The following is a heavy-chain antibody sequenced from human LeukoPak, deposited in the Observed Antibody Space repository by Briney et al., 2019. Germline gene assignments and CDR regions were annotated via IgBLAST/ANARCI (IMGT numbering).Heavy chain of an antibody. CDR1: GGSISSSSYY. J-gene: IGHJ3*02. CDR2: IYYSGST. Sequence: SETLSLTCTVSGGSISSSSYYWGWIRQPPGKGLEWIGSIYYSGSTYYNPPLKSRVTISVDKSKNQFSLKLSSMTAADTAMYYCARSCSSSSCHAWYAFDIWGQGTMVTASS. D-gene: IGHD2-2*01. V-gene: IGHV4-39*07. CDR3: ARSCSSSSCHAWYAFDI.